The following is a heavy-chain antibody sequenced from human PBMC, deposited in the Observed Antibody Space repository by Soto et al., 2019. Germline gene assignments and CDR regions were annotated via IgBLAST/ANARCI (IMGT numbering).Heavy chain of an antibody. CDR1: GDTFSTYA. CDR2: IIPLSGTA. CDR3: AADVGASAPTFDY. Sequence: QVQLVQSGAEVKKPGSSVNVSCKASGDTFSTYAISWVRQAPGQGLEWMGGIIPLSGTANYAQKFQGRVTITADESASTAYMELSSLRSEDTAVYYCAADVGASAPTFDYWGQGSLVTVSS. V-gene: IGHV1-69*01. J-gene: IGHJ4*02. D-gene: IGHD1-26*01.